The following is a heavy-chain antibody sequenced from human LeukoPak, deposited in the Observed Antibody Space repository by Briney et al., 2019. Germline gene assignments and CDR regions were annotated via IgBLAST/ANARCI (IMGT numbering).Heavy chain of an antibody. CDR3: AGVGGYSSSWTFDY. J-gene: IGHJ4*02. CDR1: GDSVSSNSAA. D-gene: IGHD6-13*01. Sequence: SQTLSLTCAISGDSVSSNSAAWNWIRQSPSRGLEWLGRTYYRSKWYNDYAVSVKSRITINPDTSKNQFSLQLNSVTPEYTAVYYCAGVGGYSSSWTFDYWGQGTLVTVSS. CDR2: TYYRSKWYN. V-gene: IGHV6-1*01.